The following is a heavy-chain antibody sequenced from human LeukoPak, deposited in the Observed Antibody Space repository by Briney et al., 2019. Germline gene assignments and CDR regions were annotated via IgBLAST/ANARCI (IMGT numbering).Heavy chain of an antibody. CDR1: GFTFSSDW. CDR2: ISSSGSTI. V-gene: IGHV3-48*04. CDR3: AELGITMIGGV. D-gene: IGHD3-10*02. J-gene: IGHJ6*03. Sequence: GGSLRLSWAAAGFTFSSDWMNWVRQAPGKGLEWVSYISSSGSTIYYADSVKGRFTISSENAKNSLYLQMNSLRAEDTAVYYCAELGITMIGGVWGKGTTVTISS.